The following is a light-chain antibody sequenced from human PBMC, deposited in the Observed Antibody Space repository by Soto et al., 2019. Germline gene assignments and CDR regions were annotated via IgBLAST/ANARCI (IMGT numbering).Light chain of an antibody. J-gene: IGKJ4*01. V-gene: IGKV1-12*01. Sequence: DIQMTQSPSSVSASVGDRVTITCRASQPVSNWLAWYQQKPGKAPKLLIYAASKLQIGVPSRFSGSGSGTDFTLTIGSLQPEDFATYYCQQANGFPPLTFGGGTTVEIK. CDR2: AAS. CDR1: QPVSNW. CDR3: QQANGFPPLT.